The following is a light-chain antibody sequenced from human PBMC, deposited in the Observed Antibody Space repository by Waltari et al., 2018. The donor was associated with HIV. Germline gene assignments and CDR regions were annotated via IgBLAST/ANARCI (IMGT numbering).Light chain of an antibody. CDR3: GTWDSSLSAV. CDR2: DNN. CDR1: CSHIRGHE. Sequence: QSVLTQPPSVSAAPGQTVTIPCSGRCSHIRGHEVSWYQQLPGTAPKLLIYDNNKRSSGIPDRFSGSKSGTSATLGITGLQTGDEADYYCGTWDSSLSAVFGGGTKVTV. V-gene: IGLV1-51*01. J-gene: IGLJ3*02.